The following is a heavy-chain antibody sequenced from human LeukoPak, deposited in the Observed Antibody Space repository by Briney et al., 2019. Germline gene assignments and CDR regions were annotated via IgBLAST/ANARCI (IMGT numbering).Heavy chain of an antibody. Sequence: ASVKVSCKASGYTFTNYDISWVRQAPGQGLEWMGIINPSGGSTSYAQKFQGRVTMTRDTSTSTVYMELSSLRSEDTAVYYCARAPGRIDAFDIWGQGTMVTVSS. J-gene: IGHJ3*02. CDR1: GYTFTNYD. CDR2: INPSGGST. V-gene: IGHV1-46*01. CDR3: ARAPGRIDAFDI.